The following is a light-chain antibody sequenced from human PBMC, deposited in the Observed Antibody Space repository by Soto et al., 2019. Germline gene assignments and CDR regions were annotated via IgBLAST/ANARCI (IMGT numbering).Light chain of an antibody. V-gene: IGKV1-5*03. Sequence: DIQMTQSPSTLSASIGDRVIITCRASQSIDNWLAWYQQKPGKAPHLLIYKASSLESGVPSRFSGSGSGTEFTLTIITLQPDDSATYYCKQYNSYWTFGQGTKVEIK. CDR3: KQYNSYWT. CDR1: QSIDNW. CDR2: KAS. J-gene: IGKJ1*01.